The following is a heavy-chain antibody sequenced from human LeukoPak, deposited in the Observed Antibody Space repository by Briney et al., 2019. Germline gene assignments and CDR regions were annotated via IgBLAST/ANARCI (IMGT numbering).Heavy chain of an antibody. D-gene: IGHD6-13*01. CDR2: IYYSGST. CDR3: ARRDSSSCIDY. Sequence: PSETLSLTCTDSGGSIRSYYWSWIRQPPGKGLDWIGYIYYSGSTNYNPSLKSRVTISVDTSKNQFSLKLSSVTAADTAVYYCARRDSSSCIDYWGQGTLVTVSS. J-gene: IGHJ4*02. CDR1: GGSIRSYY. V-gene: IGHV4-59*08.